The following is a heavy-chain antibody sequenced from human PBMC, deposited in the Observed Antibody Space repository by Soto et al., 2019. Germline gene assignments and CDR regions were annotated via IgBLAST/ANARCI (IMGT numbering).Heavy chain of an antibody. CDR1: GQSLTSYA. D-gene: IGHD3-9*01. J-gene: IGHJ6*02. V-gene: IGHV1-3*01. Sequence: QVQLVQSGADVKQSGAAVRVSGKASGQSLTSYAMHWVRQAPGQRLEWMGWINGGNGNTRYSPKFQDRVTITRDTSAITVYMEVSSLRSEDTAVYFCASSSWAGNIFYYGMDVWGQGTTVTGS. CDR3: ASSSWAGNIFYYGMDV. CDR2: INGGNGNT.